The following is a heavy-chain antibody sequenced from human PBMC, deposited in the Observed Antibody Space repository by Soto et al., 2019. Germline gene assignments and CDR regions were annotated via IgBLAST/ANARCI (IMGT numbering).Heavy chain of an antibody. D-gene: IGHD3-3*01. J-gene: IGHJ5*02. CDR3: ASGRDFWSGYTDRAYNWFDP. V-gene: IGHV4-39*01. CDR2: IYYSGST. Sequence: PSETLSLTCTVSGGSISSSSYYWGWIRQPPGKGLEWIGSIYYSGSTYYNPSLKSRVTISVDTSKNQFSLKLSSVTAADTAVYYCASGRDFWSGYTDRAYNWFDPWGQGTLVTVSS. CDR1: GGSISSSSYY.